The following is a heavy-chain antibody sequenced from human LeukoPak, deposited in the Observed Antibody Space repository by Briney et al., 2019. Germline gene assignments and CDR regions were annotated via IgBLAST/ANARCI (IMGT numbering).Heavy chain of an antibody. CDR1: GFTFSSYA. D-gene: IGHD1-26*01. Sequence: GGSLRLSCAASGFTFSSYAMSWVRQAPGKGLEWVSAISGSGGSTYYADSVKGRFTISRDNSKNTLNLQMNSLRAEDTAVYYCAKGSSWELLLGYFDYWGQGTLVTVSS. V-gene: IGHV3-23*01. J-gene: IGHJ4*02. CDR3: AKGSSWELLLGYFDY. CDR2: ISGSGGST.